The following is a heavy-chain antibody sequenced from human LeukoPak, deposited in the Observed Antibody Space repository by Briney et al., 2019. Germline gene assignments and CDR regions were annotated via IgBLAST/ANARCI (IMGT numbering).Heavy chain of an antibody. D-gene: IGHD5-18*01. CDR2: IYSGGST. V-gene: IGHV3-53*01. Sequence: GGSLRLSCAASGFTVSSNNMSWFRQAPGKGLKWVSVIYSGGSTYYADSVKGRFTISRDNSKNTLYLQMNSLRAEDTAVYYCARAESGYSYGYIYYYGMDVWGQGTTVTVSS. CDR3: ARAESGYSYGYIYYYGMDV. CDR1: GFTVSSNN. J-gene: IGHJ6*02.